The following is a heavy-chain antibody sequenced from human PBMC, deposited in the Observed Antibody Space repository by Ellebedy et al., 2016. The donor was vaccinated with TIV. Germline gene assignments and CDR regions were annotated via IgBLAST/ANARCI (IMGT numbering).Heavy chain of an antibody. Sequence: GESLKISCAASGFTFSTYSMSWVRQAPGKGLEWVSYISSSSITIYYADSVKGRFTISRDNAKNSLYLQMNSLRDEDAAMYYCVRVRARYGDYSDYWGQGTLVSVSS. CDR3: VRVRARYGDYSDY. CDR1: GFTFSTYS. J-gene: IGHJ4*02. CDR2: ISSSSITI. V-gene: IGHV3-48*02. D-gene: IGHD4-17*01.